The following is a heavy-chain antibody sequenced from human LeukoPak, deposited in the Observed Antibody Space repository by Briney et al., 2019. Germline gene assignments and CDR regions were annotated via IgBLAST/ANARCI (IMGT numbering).Heavy chain of an antibody. CDR2: IPYDGSNK. Sequence: GRSLRLSCAASGFTFSSYAMHWVRQAPGKGLEWVAVIPYDGSNKYCADSVKGRFTISRDNSKNTLYLQMNSLRAEDTAVYYCARDQEDSSGYYLFDYWGQGTLVTVSS. D-gene: IGHD3-22*01. V-gene: IGHV3-30-3*01. J-gene: IGHJ4*02. CDR1: GFTFSSYA. CDR3: ARDQEDSSGYYLFDY.